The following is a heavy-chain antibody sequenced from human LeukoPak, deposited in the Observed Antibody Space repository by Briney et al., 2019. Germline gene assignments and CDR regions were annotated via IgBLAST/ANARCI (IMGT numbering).Heavy chain of an antibody. CDR1: EFTFSSYG. CDR2: ISGSGSNT. CDR3: ARAKPRNMVRGLIMRRESRYYFDY. Sequence: DPGGSLRLSCAASEFTFSSYGMSWVRQAPGKGLEWVSGISGSGSNTYYADSVKGRFTISRDNSKNTLYIQMNSLRAEDTAVYYCARAKPRNMVRGLIMRRESRYYFDYWGQGTLVTVSS. J-gene: IGHJ4*02. V-gene: IGHV3-23*01. D-gene: IGHD3-10*01.